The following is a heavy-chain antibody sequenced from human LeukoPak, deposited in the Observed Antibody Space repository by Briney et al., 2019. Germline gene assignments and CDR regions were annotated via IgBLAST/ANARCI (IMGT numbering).Heavy chain of an antibody. V-gene: IGHV4-59*01. CDR2: IYYSGST. Sequence: KPSETLSLTCTVSGGSISSYYWSWIRQPPGKGLEWIGYIYYSGSTNYNPSLKSRVTISVDTSKNQFSLKLSSVTAADTAVYYCARAPRDGYNSYYYYYGMDVWGQGTTVTVSS. J-gene: IGHJ6*02. CDR1: GGSISSYY. D-gene: IGHD5-24*01. CDR3: ARAPRDGYNSYYYYYGMDV.